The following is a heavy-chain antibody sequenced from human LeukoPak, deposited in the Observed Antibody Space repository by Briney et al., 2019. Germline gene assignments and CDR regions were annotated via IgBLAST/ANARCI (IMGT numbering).Heavy chain of an antibody. CDR1: GYTFTKYV. CDR2: ISAYNGNT. Sequence: ASVKVSCKASGYTFTKYVLSWVRQAPGQGLEWMGWISAYNGNTNYAQNVQGRDTMTTDTSTSTAYMELRSLRSDDTAVYHCGRRSSPHSLASCTGGNCYYYYFDYWGQGTPVTVSS. J-gene: IGHJ4*02. D-gene: IGHD2-15*01. V-gene: IGHV1-18*01. CDR3: GRRSSPHSLASCTGGNCYYYYFDY.